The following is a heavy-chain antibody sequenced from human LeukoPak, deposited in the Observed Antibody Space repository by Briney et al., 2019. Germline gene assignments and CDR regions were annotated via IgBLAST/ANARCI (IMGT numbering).Heavy chain of an antibody. J-gene: IGHJ3*02. Sequence: AESLKISCKGSGYSFTSYWIGWVRQMPGKGLEWMGIIYHGDSDTRYSPSFQGQVTISADKSISTAYLQWSSLKASDTAMYYCASPTSNYYDSSVYAFDIWGQGSMVTVSS. D-gene: IGHD3-22*01. CDR3: ASPTSNYYDSSVYAFDI. CDR1: GYSFTSYW. V-gene: IGHV5-51*01. CDR2: IYHGDSDT.